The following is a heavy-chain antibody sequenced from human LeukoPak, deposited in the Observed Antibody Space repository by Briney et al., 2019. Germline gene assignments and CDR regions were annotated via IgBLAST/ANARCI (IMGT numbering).Heavy chain of an antibody. CDR2: INHSGST. CDR1: GGSFSGYY. Sequence: TSETLSLTCAVYGGSFSGYYWSWIRQPPGKGLEWIGEINHSGSTNYNPSLKSRVTISVDTSKNQFSLKLSSVTAADTAVYYCARGSAVARQYYYYYMDVWGKGTTVTVSS. J-gene: IGHJ6*03. CDR3: ARGSAVARQYYYYYMDV. V-gene: IGHV4-34*01. D-gene: IGHD6-19*01.